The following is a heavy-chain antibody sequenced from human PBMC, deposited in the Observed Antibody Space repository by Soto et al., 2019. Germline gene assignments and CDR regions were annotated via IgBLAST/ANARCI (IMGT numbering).Heavy chain of an antibody. V-gene: IGHV6-1*01. CDR1: GDSVSSNSAA. Sequence: SQTLSLTCAISGDSVSSNSAAWNWIRQSPSRGLEWLGRTYYRSKWYNDYAVSVKSRITINPDTSKNQFSLQLNSVTPEDTAVYYCARAIGEDFWSGYTQGYYYYGMDVWGQGATVTVSS. CDR2: TYYRSKWYN. CDR3: ARAIGEDFWSGYTQGYYYYGMDV. D-gene: IGHD3-3*01. J-gene: IGHJ6*02.